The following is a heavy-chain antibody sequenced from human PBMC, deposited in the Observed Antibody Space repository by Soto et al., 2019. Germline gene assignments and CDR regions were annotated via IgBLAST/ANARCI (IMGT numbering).Heavy chain of an antibody. CDR1: GGSISSGGY. CDR2: IYYSGNT. V-gene: IGHV4-30-4*08. D-gene: IGHD2-21*01. J-gene: IGHJ4*02. CDR3: AGGLSGDKVDQ. Sequence: SETLSLTCTVSGGSISSGGYWSWIRQHPGKGLEWIGYIYYSGNTYNNPSLRSRLTISLDTSKSQFSLNLNSVTAADTAVYYCAGGLSGDKVDQWGQGTLVTVSS.